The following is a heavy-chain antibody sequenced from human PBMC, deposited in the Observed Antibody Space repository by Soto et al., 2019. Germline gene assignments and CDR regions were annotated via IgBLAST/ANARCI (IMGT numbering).Heavy chain of an antibody. D-gene: IGHD3-3*01. CDR1: GFTFSSYA. J-gene: IGHJ3*02. Sequence: AGGSLRLSCAASGFTFSSYAMSWVRQAPGKGLEWVSAISGSGGSTYYADSVKGRFTISRDNSKNTLYLQMNSLRAEDTAVYYCAKPTLYGYDAFDIWGQGTMATVSS. V-gene: IGHV3-23*01. CDR2: ISGSGGST. CDR3: AKPTLYGYDAFDI.